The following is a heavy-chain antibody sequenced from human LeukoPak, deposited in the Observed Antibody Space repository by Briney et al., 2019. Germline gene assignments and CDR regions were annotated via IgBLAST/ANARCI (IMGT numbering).Heavy chain of an antibody. CDR2: INPYNGNT. CDR1: GYIFTSYG. J-gene: IGHJ3*02. Sequence: ASVTVFCKSSGYIFTSYGISWVRQAPGQGLEWMGWINPYNGNTKYAQKFQGRVTMTTDTSTNTAYMELRSLRSDDTAVYYCAGGLTHRMYYSEGGDAFDIWGQGTMVTVSS. D-gene: IGHD3-22*01. CDR3: AGGLTHRMYYSEGGDAFDI. V-gene: IGHV1-18*01.